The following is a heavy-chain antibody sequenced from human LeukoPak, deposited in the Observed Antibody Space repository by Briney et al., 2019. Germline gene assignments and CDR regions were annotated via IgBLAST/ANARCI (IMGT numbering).Heavy chain of an antibody. V-gene: IGHV4-4*07. J-gene: IGHJ6*03. D-gene: IGHD3-16*02. Sequence: SETLSLTCTVSGGSISSYYWSWIRQPAGKGLEWIGRIYTSGSTNYNPSLKSRVTMSVDTSKNQFSLKLSSVTAADTAVYYCARGRDYDYVWGSYRYPNYYYYYMDVWGKGTTVTVSS. CDR2: IYTSGST. CDR3: ARGRDYDYVWGSYRYPNYYYYYMDV. CDR1: GGSISSYY.